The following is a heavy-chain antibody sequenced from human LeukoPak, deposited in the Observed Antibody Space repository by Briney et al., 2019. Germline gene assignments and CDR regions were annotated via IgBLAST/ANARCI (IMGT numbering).Heavy chain of an antibody. J-gene: IGHJ6*02. Sequence: GGSLRLSCAASGFTFSGSAMHWVRQASGKGLEWVGRIRSKANSYATAYAASVKGRFTISRDDSKNTAYLQMNSLKTEDTAVYYCTTTMVRPPYGTDVWGQGTTVTVSS. CDR1: GFTFSGSA. CDR3: TTTMVRPPYGTDV. V-gene: IGHV3-73*01. D-gene: IGHD3-10*01. CDR2: IRSKANSYAT.